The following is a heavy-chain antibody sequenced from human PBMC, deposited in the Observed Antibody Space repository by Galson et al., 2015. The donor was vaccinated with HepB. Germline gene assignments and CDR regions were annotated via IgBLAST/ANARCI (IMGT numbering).Heavy chain of an antibody. CDR1: GFTFSSYA. Sequence: SLRLSCAASGFTFSSYAMHWVRQAPGKGLEWVAVISYDGSNTYYADSVKGRFTISRDNSKNTLYLQMNGLRAEDTAVYYCAREGDDYGDYVSGDYYGMDVWGQGTTVTVSS. J-gene: IGHJ6*02. CDR2: ISYDGSNT. V-gene: IGHV3-30-3*01. D-gene: IGHD4-17*01. CDR3: AREGDDYGDYVSGDYYGMDV.